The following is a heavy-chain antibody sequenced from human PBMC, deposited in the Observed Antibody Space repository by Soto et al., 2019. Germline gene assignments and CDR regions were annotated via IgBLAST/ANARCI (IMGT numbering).Heavy chain of an antibody. CDR3: AKDPSKYSSGASDY. D-gene: IGHD6-19*01. J-gene: IGHJ4*02. Sequence: QVQLVESGGGVVQPGRSLRLSCAASGFTFSSYGMHWVRQAPGKGLEWVAVISYDGSNKYYADSVKGRFTISRDNSKRSKYMQMHSLRVEGPAVYYCAKDPSKYSSGASDYWGQGTLVTVSS. CDR2: ISYDGSNK. V-gene: IGHV3-30*18. CDR1: GFTFSSYG.